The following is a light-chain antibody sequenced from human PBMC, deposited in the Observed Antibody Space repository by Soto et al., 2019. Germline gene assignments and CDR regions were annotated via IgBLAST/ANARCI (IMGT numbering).Light chain of an antibody. CDR2: GAS. Sequence: EIVLTQSPGTLSLSPGERATLSCRASQSVSSNYLAWYQQKPGQAPRLLIYGASSRATGIPDRFSGSGSGTDFTLTISRLEPEDVAVYYCQQYGRSPYTFGQGTKLEIK. CDR1: QSVSSNY. J-gene: IGKJ2*01. CDR3: QQYGRSPYT. V-gene: IGKV3-20*01.